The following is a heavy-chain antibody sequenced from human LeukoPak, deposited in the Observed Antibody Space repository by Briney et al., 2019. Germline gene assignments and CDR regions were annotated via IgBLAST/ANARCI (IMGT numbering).Heavy chain of an antibody. CDR2: ISGDGSTT. V-gene: IGHV3-74*01. CDR3: ARDNNWNYPDY. CDR1: GFTFCRYW. J-gene: IGHJ4*02. Sequence: GGSLRLSCAASGFTFCRYWMHWVGQAPGKGLVWVSRISGDGSTTRCADSVKGRFTISRDNAKNTLFLQRSRLRAEDTAFYYCARDNNWNYPDYWGQGTLVTVSS. D-gene: IGHD1-7*01.